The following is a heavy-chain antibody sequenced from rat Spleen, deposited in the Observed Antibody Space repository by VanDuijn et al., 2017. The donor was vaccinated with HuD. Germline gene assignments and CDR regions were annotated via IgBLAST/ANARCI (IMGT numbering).Heavy chain of an antibody. CDR1: GFTFSNYG. J-gene: IGHJ1*01. CDR3: ARHGGGYNNWNHWYFDF. V-gene: IGHV5-29*01. Sequence: EVQLVESGGGLVQPGRSLKLSCAASGFTFSNYGMAWVRQAPTKGLEWVATISYDGSSTYYRDSVKGRFTISRDNAKSTLYLQMDSLRSEDTATYYCARHGGGYNNWNHWYFDFWGPGTMVTVSS. D-gene: IGHD1-10*01. CDR2: ISYDGSST.